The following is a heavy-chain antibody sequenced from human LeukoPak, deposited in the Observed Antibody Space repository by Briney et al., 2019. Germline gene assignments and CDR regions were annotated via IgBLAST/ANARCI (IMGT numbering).Heavy chain of an antibody. D-gene: IGHD3-10*01. CDR2: ISSSSSYI. V-gene: IGHV3-21*01. J-gene: IGHJ4*02. CDR1: GFTFSSYS. Sequence: GGSLRLSCAASGFTFSSYSMNWVRQAPGKGLEWVSSISSSSSYIYYADSVKGRFTISRDNAKNSLYLQMNSLTAEDTAVYYCARGSGGRFGEFSYWGQGTLVTVSS. CDR3: ARGSGGRFGEFSY.